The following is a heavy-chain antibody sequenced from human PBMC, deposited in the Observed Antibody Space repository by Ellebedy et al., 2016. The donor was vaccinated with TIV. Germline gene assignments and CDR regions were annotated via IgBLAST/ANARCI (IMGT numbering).Heavy chain of an antibody. V-gene: IGHV3-74*01. CDR2: INSDGSST. CDR1: GFTFSSYW. D-gene: IGHD1-1*01. J-gene: IGHJ3*02. CDR3: ARGPRGKAPNECAFDI. Sequence: GGSLRLXXAASGFTFSSYWMHWVRQAPGKGLVWVSRINSDGSSTSYADSVKGRFTISRDNAKNTLYLQMNSLRAEDTAVYYCARGPRGKAPNECAFDIWGQGTMVTVSS.